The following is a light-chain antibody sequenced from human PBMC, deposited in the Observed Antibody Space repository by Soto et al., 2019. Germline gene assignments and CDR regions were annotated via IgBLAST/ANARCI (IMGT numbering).Light chain of an antibody. CDR2: GAS. CDR3: QQDYNSPWT. V-gene: IGKV3D-7*01. CDR1: QSVSSIY. J-gene: IGKJ1*01. Sequence: PGERVTLSCRASQSVSSIYLTWYQQQPGQAPRLLIYGASTRATSIPSRFSGSGSGTDFNLTISSLQPEAFAVYYCQQDYNSPWTFGQANTVEIQ.